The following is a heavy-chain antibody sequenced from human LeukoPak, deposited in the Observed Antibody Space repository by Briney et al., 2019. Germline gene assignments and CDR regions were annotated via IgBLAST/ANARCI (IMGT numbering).Heavy chain of an antibody. J-gene: IGHJ1*01. CDR3: ASEGYCSGGSCYFFQH. CDR2: INPNSGGT. Sequence: ASVKVSCKASGYTFTGYYMHWVRQAPGQGLEWMGRINPNSGGTNYAQKFRGRVTTTRDTSISTAYMELSRLRSDDTAVYYCASEGYCSGGSCYFFQHWGQGTLVTVSS. CDR1: GYTFTGYY. D-gene: IGHD2-15*01. V-gene: IGHV1-2*06.